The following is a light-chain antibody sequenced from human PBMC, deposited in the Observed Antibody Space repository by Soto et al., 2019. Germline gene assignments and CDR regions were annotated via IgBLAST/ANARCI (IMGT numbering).Light chain of an antibody. CDR1: QSVSTN. J-gene: IGKJ1*01. CDR3: QQYNNWRPWT. CDR2: GAS. V-gene: IGKV3-15*01. Sequence: EIVMTQSPATLSVSPGERATLSCRASQSVSTNLAWYQQKPGQAPRLLIYGASTRPTGIPARFSGSGSGTDFTLIISSLQSEDFAVYCCQQYNNWRPWTFGQGTKVEIK.